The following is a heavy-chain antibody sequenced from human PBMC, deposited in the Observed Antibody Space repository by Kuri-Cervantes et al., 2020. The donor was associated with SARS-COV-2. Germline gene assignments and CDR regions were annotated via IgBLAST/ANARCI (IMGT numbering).Heavy chain of an antibody. CDR1: GGSISSGGYY. D-gene: IGHD6-19*01. Sequence: SCTVSGGSISSGGYYWSWIRQHPGKGLEWIGYIYYSGSTYYNPSLKSRVTISVDTSKNQFSLKLSSVTAADTAVYYCATGKKYSSGWYAYWGQGTLVTVSS. CDR3: ATGKKYSSGWYAY. V-gene: IGHV4-31*02. J-gene: IGHJ4*02. CDR2: IYYSGST.